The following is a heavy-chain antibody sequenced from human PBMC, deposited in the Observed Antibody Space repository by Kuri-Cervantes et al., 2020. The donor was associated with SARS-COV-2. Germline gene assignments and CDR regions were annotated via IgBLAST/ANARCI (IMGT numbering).Heavy chain of an antibody. Sequence: GESLKISCAASGFTFSSYWMSWVRQAPGKGLEWVASIKQDGSEKYYVDSVKGRFTISRDNAKNSLYLQMNSLRAADTAVYYCARGGGGYILRAKYFDYWGQGTLVTVSS. CDR3: ARGGGGYILRAKYFDY. CDR1: GFTFSSYW. CDR2: IKQDGSEK. V-gene: IGHV3-7*01. D-gene: IGHD5-12*01. J-gene: IGHJ4*02.